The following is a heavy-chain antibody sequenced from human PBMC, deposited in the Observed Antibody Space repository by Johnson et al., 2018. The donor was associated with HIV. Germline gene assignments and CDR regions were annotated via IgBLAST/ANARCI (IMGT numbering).Heavy chain of an antibody. J-gene: IGHJ3*02. Sequence: QVQLVESGGGVVRPGESLRLSCAASGFTFSTYAMHWVRQAPGKGLEWVSFIRFDGSNKYYADSVKGRFTISRDNSKNTLYLQMNSLRAEDTAVYYCARDRGSSSLDAFDIWGQGTMVTVSS. CDR1: GFTFSTYA. CDR2: IRFDGSNK. CDR3: ARDRGSSSLDAFDI. V-gene: IGHV3-30*02. D-gene: IGHD6-6*01.